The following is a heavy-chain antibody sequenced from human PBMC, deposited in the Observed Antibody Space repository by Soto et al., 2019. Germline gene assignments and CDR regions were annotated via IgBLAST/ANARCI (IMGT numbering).Heavy chain of an antibody. D-gene: IGHD2-8*01. J-gene: IGHJ5*02. Sequence: GGSLRLSCAASGFTFSDYYMSWIRQAPGKGLEWVSYISSSGSTIYYADSVKGRFTISRDNAKNSLYLQMNSLRAEDTAVYYCARDKAYCTNGVCYLYWWGSPFDPWGQGTLVTVSS. CDR2: ISSSGSTI. V-gene: IGHV3-11*01. CDR1: GFTFSDYY. CDR3: ARDKAYCTNGVCYLYWWGSPFDP.